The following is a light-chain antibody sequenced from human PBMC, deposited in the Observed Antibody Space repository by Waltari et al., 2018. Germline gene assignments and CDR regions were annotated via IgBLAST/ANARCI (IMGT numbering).Light chain of an antibody. J-gene: IGKJ1*01. CDR3: QQYNNWPPT. CDR1: QSVSSK. V-gene: IGKV3-15*01. Sequence: EIVMTQSPVTLSVSPGERVTLSCRASQSVSSKLAWYQQKPVQAPRLLIYGESTRATGNPARFSGSGSGTEFTLTISSLQSEDFAVYYCQQYNNWPPTFGQGTKVEIK. CDR2: GES.